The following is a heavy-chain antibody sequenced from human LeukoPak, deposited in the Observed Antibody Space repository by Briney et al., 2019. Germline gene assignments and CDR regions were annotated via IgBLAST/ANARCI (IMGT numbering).Heavy chain of an antibody. Sequence: GGSLRLSCAASGVTFSSYAMSWVREAPGEGLEWGSAISGSGGSTYYADSVKGRFTISRDNSKNTLYLQMNSLRAEDTVVYYCATEGFRYWGPGTLVTVSS. CDR3: ATEGFRY. D-gene: IGHD3-10*01. V-gene: IGHV3-23*01. J-gene: IGHJ4*02. CDR1: GVTFSSYA. CDR2: ISGSGGST.